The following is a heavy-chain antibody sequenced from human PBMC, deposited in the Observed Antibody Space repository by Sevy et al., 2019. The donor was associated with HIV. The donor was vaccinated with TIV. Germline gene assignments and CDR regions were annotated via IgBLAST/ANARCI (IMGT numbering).Heavy chain of an antibody. CDR1: GFTFGDYY. D-gene: IGHD5-12*01. CDR2: ISSSGSTI. Sequence: GGSLRLSCAASGFTFGDYYMSRIRQAPWKGLEWVSYISSSGSTIYYADSVKGRFTISRDNAKNSLYLQMNSLRAEDTAVYYCARDRRDGYKDGMDVWGQGTTVTVSS. CDR3: ARDRRDGYKDGMDV. J-gene: IGHJ6*02. V-gene: IGHV3-11*01.